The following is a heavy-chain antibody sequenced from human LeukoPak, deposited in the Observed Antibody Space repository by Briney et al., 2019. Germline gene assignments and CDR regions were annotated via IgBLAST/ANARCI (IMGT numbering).Heavy chain of an antibody. CDR3: ARDPYSSSSFDY. J-gene: IGHJ4*02. D-gene: IGHD6-6*01. CDR1: GFTFDDYA. Sequence: PGGSLRLSCAASGFTFDDYAMHWVRQAPGKGLEWVSGISWNSGSIGYADSVKGRFTISRDNAKNSVYLQMNSLRAEDTAVYYCARDPYSSSSFDYWGQGTLVTVSS. V-gene: IGHV3-9*01. CDR2: ISWNSGSI.